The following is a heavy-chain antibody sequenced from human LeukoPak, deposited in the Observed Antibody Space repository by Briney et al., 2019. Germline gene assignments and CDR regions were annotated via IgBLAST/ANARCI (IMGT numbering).Heavy chain of an antibody. D-gene: IGHD4-17*01. CDR3: ARYDYGDSYRRFDY. J-gene: IGHJ4*02. Sequence: SETLSLTCTVSGGSISSSSYYWGWIRQPPGKGLEWIGSIYYSGSTYYNPSLKSRVTISVDTSKNQFSLKLSSVTAADTAVYYCARYDYGDSYRRFDYWGQGTLVTVSS. CDR1: GGSISSSSYY. CDR2: IYYSGST. V-gene: IGHV4-39*01.